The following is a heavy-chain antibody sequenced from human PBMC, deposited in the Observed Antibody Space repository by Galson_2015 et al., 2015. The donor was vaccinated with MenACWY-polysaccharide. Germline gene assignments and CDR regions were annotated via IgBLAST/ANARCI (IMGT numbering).Heavy chain of an antibody. V-gene: IGHV3-33*01. CDR3: ARGVQLERKGRGDWFDP. Sequence: SLRLSCAASGFTFSNYGMHWVRQAPCKGLEWVALIWNDGNNKNYVDSVKGRFTISRDNSKNTLYLQMNSLRAEDTAVYYCARGVQLERKGRGDWFDPWGQGTLVTVSS. D-gene: IGHD1-1*01. J-gene: IGHJ5*02. CDR1: GFTFSNYG. CDR2: IWNDGNNK.